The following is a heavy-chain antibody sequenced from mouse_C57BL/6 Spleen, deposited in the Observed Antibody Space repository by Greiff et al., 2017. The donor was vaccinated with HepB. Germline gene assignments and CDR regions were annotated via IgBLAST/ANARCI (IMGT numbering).Heavy chain of an antibody. CDR1: GYTFTSYW. D-gene: IGHD2-3*01. CDR3: TRGDMGLYDGYYGY. V-gene: IGHV1-5*01. J-gene: IGHJ2*01. CDR2: IYPGNSDT. Sequence: EVQLQQSGTVLARPGASVKMSCKTSGYTFTSYWMHWVKQRPGQGLEWIGAIYPGNSDTSYNQKFKGKAKLTAVTSASTAYMELSSLTNEDSAVYYCTRGDMGLYDGYYGYWGQGTTLTVSS.